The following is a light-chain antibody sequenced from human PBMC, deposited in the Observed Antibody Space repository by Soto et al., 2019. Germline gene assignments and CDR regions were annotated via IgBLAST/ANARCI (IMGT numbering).Light chain of an antibody. CDR2: GAS. J-gene: IGKJ5*01. Sequence: EIVMTQSPATLSVSPGERATLSCRASQSVSSNLAWYQQKPGQAPRLLIYGASTRATGIPARFSGSGSGTDFTLTISSLQSEDFVVYYCQQYNNWITFGQGTRLEIK. CDR3: QQYNNWIT. V-gene: IGKV3-15*01. CDR1: QSVSSN.